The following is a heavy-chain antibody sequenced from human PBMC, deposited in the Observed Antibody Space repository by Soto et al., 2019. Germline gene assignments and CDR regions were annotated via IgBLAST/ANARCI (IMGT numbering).Heavy chain of an antibody. CDR1: GFTLRTNG. D-gene: IGHD4-17*01. V-gene: IGHV3-23*01. Sequence: PGGSLRLSCAATGFTLRTNGMSWVRQAPGKGLEWVSSFSGRGDDTWYADSLKGRFIISRDNSQNTVYLQMNSLRAEDTALYYCEGHGGYSPFGQGTLVTVSS. CDR3: EGHGGYSP. CDR2: FSGRGDDT. J-gene: IGHJ5*02.